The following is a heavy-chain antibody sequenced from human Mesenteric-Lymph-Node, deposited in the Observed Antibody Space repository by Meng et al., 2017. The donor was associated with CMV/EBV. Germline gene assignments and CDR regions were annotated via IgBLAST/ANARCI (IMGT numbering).Heavy chain of an antibody. D-gene: IGHD5-18*01. CDR3: ARGSYSYGYGDKRGVDY. Sequence: ASVKVSCKASGYTFTGYYLHWVRQAPGQGLEWMGWINPNSGGTNYAQKFQGRVTMTRDTSISTAYMELGSLRSDDTAVYYCARGSYSYGYGDKRGVDYWGQGTLVTVSS. CDR1: GYTFTGYY. J-gene: IGHJ4*02. CDR2: INPNSGGT. V-gene: IGHV1-2*02.